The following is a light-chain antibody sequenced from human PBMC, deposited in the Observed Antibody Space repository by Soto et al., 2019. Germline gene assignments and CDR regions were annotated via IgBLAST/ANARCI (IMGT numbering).Light chain of an antibody. CDR3: ATWDDSRNGV. CDR2: TNN. Sequence: QSVLTQPPSASVTPGQRIIISCSGSTSNIESHPVNWFQQVPGAAPKLLIKTNNQRPSGVPDRFSGSKSGASASLAISGLQSEDEATYYCATWDDSRNGVFGSGTKVTVL. J-gene: IGLJ1*01. V-gene: IGLV1-44*01. CDR1: TSNIESHP.